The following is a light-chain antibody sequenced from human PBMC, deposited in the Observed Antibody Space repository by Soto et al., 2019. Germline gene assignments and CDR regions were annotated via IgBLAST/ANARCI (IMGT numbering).Light chain of an antibody. Sequence: DMQMTQSPSTLSASVGDRVTITCRASQSISSWLAWYQQKPGQAPRLLIYDVSSLQSGVPSRFSGSGSATEFTLTISSLQPDDFATYYCQQYESYWTFGQGTKVDIK. CDR3: QQYESYWT. CDR1: QSISSW. CDR2: DVS. V-gene: IGKV1-5*01. J-gene: IGKJ1*01.